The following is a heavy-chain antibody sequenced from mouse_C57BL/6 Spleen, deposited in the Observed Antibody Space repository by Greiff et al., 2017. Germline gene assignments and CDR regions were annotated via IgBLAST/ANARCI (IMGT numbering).Heavy chain of an antibody. CDR2: IHPSDSDT. D-gene: IGHD2-13*01. CDR1: GYTFTSYW. Sequence: QVQLQQSGAELVKPGASVKVSCKASGYTFTSYWMHWVKQRPGQGLEWIGRIHPSDSDTNYNQKFKGKATLTVDKSSSTAYMQRSSLTSEDSAVYYCATGLDYYYFDYWGQGTTLTVSS. V-gene: IGHV1-74*01. CDR3: ATGLDYYYFDY. J-gene: IGHJ2*01.